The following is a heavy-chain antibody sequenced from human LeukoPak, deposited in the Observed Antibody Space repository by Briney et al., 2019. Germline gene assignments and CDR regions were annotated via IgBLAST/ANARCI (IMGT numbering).Heavy chain of an antibody. V-gene: IGHV3-7*01. J-gene: IGHJ4*02. CDR1: GFTFSSYW. Sequence: GGSLRLSCAASGFTFSSYWMSWVRQAPGKGLEWVANIKQDGSEKYYVDSVKGRFTISRDNAKNSLYLQMNSLRAEDTAVYYCARGRRPASKSGDYDSSGYIFDYWGQGTLVTVSS. D-gene: IGHD3-22*01. CDR2: IKQDGSEK. CDR3: ARGRRPASKSGDYDSSGYIFDY.